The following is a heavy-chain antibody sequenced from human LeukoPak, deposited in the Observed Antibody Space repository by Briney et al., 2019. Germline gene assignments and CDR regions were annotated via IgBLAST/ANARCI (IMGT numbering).Heavy chain of an antibody. CDR3: ARSLGSSGWYRSYYFDC. V-gene: IGHV3-30*04. J-gene: IGHJ4*02. CDR1: GFIFSSYA. D-gene: IGHD6-19*01. CDR2: ISYDRSNK. Sequence: GGSLRLSCEASGFIFSSYAMHWVRQAPGKGLEWVAVISYDRSNKYYADSVKGRFTISRDNSKNTLNLQMNSLRIEDTAVYYCARSLGSSGWYRSYYFDCWGQGSLVTVSS.